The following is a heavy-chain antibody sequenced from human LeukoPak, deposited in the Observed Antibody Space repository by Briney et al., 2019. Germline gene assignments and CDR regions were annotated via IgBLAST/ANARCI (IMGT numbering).Heavy chain of an antibody. J-gene: IGHJ5*02. V-gene: IGHV3-11*01. D-gene: IGHD1-26*01. CDR2: ISSSGSTI. Sequence: PGGSLRLSCTASGFTFSDYYMSWIRQAPGKGLEWVSYISSSGSTIYYADSVKGRFTISRDNAKNSLYLQMNSLRAEDTAVYYCARDKYSGSYFSWFDPWGQGTLVTVSS. CDR3: ARDKYSGSYFSWFDP. CDR1: GFTFSDYY.